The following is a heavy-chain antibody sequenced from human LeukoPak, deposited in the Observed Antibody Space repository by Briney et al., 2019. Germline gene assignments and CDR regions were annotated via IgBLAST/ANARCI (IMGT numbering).Heavy chain of an antibody. J-gene: IGHJ4*02. CDR2: IKSDGST. Sequence: PGGSLGLSCAASGFIVSSNYMSWVRQAPGKGLEWGSVIKSDGSTHYADSVKGRFTISRDNSKNTLYLQMNSLRAEDTAEYYCVRDKYCSGGSCYGFSDYWGQGTLVTVSS. D-gene: IGHD2-15*01. V-gene: IGHV3-66*01. CDR1: GFIVSSNY. CDR3: VRDKYCSGGSCYGFSDY.